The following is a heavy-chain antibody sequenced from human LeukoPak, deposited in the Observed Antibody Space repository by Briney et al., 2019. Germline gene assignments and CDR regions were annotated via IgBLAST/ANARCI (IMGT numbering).Heavy chain of an antibody. D-gene: IGHD4/OR15-4a*01. Sequence: TLSLTCTVSGGSISSGGDYWSWIRQHPGKGLEWVGYISYSGTTYYNPSLKSRITISLDTSNNQFSLELSSVTAADTAVYYCARAAWRGTNSRDAFDIWGLGTVVTVSS. CDR3: ARAAWRGTNSRDAFDI. V-gene: IGHV4-31*03. J-gene: IGHJ3*02. CDR2: ISYSGTT. CDR1: GGSISSGGDY.